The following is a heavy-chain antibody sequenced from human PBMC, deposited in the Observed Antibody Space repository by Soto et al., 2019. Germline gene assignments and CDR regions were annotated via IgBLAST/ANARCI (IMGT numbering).Heavy chain of an antibody. Sequence: GGSLRLSCAASGFTFDDYAMHWVRQAPGKGLEWVSGISWNSGSIDYADSVKGRFTISRDNAKNSLYLQMNSLRAEDTALYYCAKDLGTGQAKNRVTRGFFDAFDIWGQGTMVTVSS. V-gene: IGHV3-9*01. D-gene: IGHD2-8*02. CDR1: GFTFDDYA. CDR2: ISWNSGSI. J-gene: IGHJ3*02. CDR3: AKDLGTGQAKNRVTRGFFDAFDI.